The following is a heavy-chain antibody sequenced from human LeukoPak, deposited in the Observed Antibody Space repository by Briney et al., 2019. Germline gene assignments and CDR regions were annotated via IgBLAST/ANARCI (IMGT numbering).Heavy chain of an antibody. V-gene: IGHV1-18*01. CDR1: GYTFTNYG. D-gene: IGHD7-27*01. J-gene: IGHJ4*02. Sequence: GASVKVSCKASGYTFTNYGMNWVRQAPGQGLEWMGWISIYSGNTNYAQKFQDRISMTTDTSTSTAYMELRSLKSDDTAVYYCARDPGGTWGFDYWGQGALVTVSS. CDR2: ISIYSGNT. CDR3: ARDPGGTWGFDY.